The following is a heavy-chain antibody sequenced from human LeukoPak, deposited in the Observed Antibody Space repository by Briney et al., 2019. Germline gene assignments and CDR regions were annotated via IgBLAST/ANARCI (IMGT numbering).Heavy chain of an antibody. CDR3: ARQASYSSSSFQH. CDR1: GGSISSYY. V-gene: IGHV4-4*07. Sequence: PSETLSLTCTVSGGSISSYYWSWIRQPAGKGLEWIGRIYTSGSTNYNPSLKSRVTISVDTSKNQFSLKLSSVTAADTAVYYCARQASYSSSSFQHWGQGTLVTVSS. D-gene: IGHD6-13*01. CDR2: IYTSGST. J-gene: IGHJ1*01.